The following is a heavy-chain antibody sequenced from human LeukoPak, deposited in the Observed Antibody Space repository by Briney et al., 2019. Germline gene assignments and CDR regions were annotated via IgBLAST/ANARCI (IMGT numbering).Heavy chain of an antibody. V-gene: IGHV1-2*02. D-gene: IGHD5-18*01. J-gene: IGHJ3*02. Sequence: ASVKVSCKASGGTFSSYAISWVRQAPGQGLEWMGWINPNSGGTNYAQKFQGRVTMTRDTSISTAYMELSRLRSDDTAVYYCAIGRTAMARHALDIWGQGTMVTVSS. CDR3: AIGRTAMARHALDI. CDR1: GGTFSSYA. CDR2: INPNSGGT.